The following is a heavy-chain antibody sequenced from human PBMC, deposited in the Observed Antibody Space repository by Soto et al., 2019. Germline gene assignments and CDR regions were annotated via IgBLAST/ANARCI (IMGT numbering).Heavy chain of an antibody. CDR3: ARDPYSSSSY. J-gene: IGHJ4*02. CDR2: IYYSGST. Sequence: SDTMSHPRTVVGGFITMVGYCWSWIRQQPGKGLEWIGYIYYSGSTYYNPSLKSRVTISVDTSKNQFSLKLSSVTAADTAVYYCARDPYSSSSYWGQGTLVTVS. D-gene: IGHD6-6*01. V-gene: IGHV4-31*02. CDR1: GGFITMVGYC.